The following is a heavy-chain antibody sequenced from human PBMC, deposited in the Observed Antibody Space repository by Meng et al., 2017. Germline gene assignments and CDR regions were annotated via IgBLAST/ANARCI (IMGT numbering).Heavy chain of an antibody. D-gene: IGHD6-19*01. Sequence: VGSVGAVGCVGLPGRSLSPSCACFGFNFVSYAKHWVRQDPGKGVEWVAVISYDGSNKYYADSVKGRFTISRDNSKNTLYLQMNSLRAEETAVYYCASSSMAVAGIPRIALFYWGQGTLVTVSS. CDR1: GFNFVSYA. V-gene: IGHV3-30*07. CDR3: ASSSMAVAGIPRIALFY. J-gene: IGHJ4*02. CDR2: ISYDGSNK.